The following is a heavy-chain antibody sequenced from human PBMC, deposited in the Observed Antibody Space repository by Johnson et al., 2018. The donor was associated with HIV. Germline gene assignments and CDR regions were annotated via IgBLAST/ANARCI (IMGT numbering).Heavy chain of an antibody. CDR1: EFTVSSNY. CDR2: ILIATTI. Sequence: VQLVESGGGLVQPGGSLRLSCAASEFTVSSNYMSWVRQAPGKGLEWVSYIILIATTIYYPDSLKVGFTISRDNSKNTLYLQMNSLRAEDTAVYYCATPRIPTDRAFDIWGQGTMVTVSS. J-gene: IGHJ3*02. V-gene: IGHV3-66*01. CDR3: ATPRIPTDRAFDI. D-gene: IGHD2/OR15-2a*01.